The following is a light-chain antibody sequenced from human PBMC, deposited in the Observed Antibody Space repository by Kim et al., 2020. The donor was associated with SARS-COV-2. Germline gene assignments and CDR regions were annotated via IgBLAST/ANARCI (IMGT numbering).Light chain of an antibody. V-gene: IGKV3-15*01. J-gene: IGKJ5*01. CDR1: RRVNSD. CDR3: QQYHDWRIT. CDR2: GGS. Sequence: SPGESVTLSCRASRRVNSDLGWYQQKPGQAPRLLIYGGSSRATGVPARFSGSGSGTEFTLTISSLQSEDFATYYCQQYHDWRITFGQGTRLEIK.